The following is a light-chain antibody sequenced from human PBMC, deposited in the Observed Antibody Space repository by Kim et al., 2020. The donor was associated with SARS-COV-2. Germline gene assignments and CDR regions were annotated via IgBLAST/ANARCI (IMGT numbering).Light chain of an antibody. CDR3: NSRDSSGNHPVV. V-gene: IGLV3-19*01. CDR2: GKN. J-gene: IGLJ2*01. CDR1: SLRSYY. Sequence: SSELTQDPAVSVALGQTVRITCQGDSLRSYYASWYQQKPGQAPVLVIYGKNNRPSGIPDRFSGSSSGKTASLTITGAQAEDEADYYCNSRDSSGNHPVVFGGGTQLTVL.